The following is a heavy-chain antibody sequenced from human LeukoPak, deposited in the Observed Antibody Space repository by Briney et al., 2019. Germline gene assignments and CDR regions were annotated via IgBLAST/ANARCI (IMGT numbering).Heavy chain of an antibody. V-gene: IGHV3-30*02. CDR1: GFTFSSYG. CDR3: ANGLTLNFISYYFDY. D-gene: IGHD3-10*01. Sequence: GGSLRLSCAASGFTFSSYGMHWVRQAPGKGLEWVAFIRYDGSNKYYADSVKGRFTISRDNSKNTLYLQMNSLRAEDTAVYYCANGLTLNFISYYFDYWGQGTLVTVSS. J-gene: IGHJ4*02. CDR2: IRYDGSNK.